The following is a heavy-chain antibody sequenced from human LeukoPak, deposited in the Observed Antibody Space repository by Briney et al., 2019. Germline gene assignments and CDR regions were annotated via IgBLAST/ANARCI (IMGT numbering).Heavy chain of an antibody. CDR2: IYYSGST. D-gene: IGHD3-16*01. CDR3: ARGGGSFGRLDY. CDR1: GGSISSSSYY. J-gene: IGHJ4*02. V-gene: IGHV4-39*07. Sequence: KPSESLSLTCTVSGGSISSSSYYWGWIRQPPGKGLEWIGSIYYSGSTYYNPSLKSRVTMSVDTSKNQFSLKLNSVTAADTAVYYCARGGGSFGRLDYWGQGTLVTVSS.